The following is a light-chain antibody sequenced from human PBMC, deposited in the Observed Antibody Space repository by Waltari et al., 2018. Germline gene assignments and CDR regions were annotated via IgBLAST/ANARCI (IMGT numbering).Light chain of an antibody. CDR3: GADHGTGGDFGFV. V-gene: IGLV9-49*01. Sequence: QPVLTQSPSASASLGASVTLTCTLSSGYSDYRVDWFQQRPGKGPRFVMRVGAGGPAGDQGDGIPARFSFSGAGLSRHLIIKNVQEEDESDYYCGADHGTGGDFGFVFGGVTRLTVL. CDR1: SGYSDYR. J-gene: IGLJ3*02. CDR2: VGAGGPAG.